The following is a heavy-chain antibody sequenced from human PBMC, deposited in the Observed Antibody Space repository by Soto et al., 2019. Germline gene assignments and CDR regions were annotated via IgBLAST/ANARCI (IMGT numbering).Heavy chain of an antibody. CDR1: GFTFSSYA. Sequence: PGGSLRLSCAASGFTFSSYAMSWVRQAPGKGLKWVSTIRGSGGTTYYADSVKGRFTISRDNSKNTLSLQMNSLRAEDTAIYYCAIDTTSYGDQDNYWGQGTLVTVSS. CDR2: IRGSGGTT. D-gene: IGHD4-17*01. CDR3: AIDTTSYGDQDNY. J-gene: IGHJ4*02. V-gene: IGHV3-23*01.